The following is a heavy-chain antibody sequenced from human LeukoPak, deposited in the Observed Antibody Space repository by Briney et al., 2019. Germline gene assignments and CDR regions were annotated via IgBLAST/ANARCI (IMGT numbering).Heavy chain of an antibody. Sequence: PGGSLRLSCAASGFTFSSYSMNWVRQAPGKGLEWVSSISSSSSYIYYADSVKGRFTISRDNAKNSLYLQMNRLRAEDTAVYYCAREGTYYDSSGYYVLFDYWGQGTLVTVS. CDR2: ISSSSSYI. D-gene: IGHD3-22*01. CDR1: GFTFSSYS. V-gene: IGHV3-21*01. CDR3: AREGTYYDSSGYYVLFDY. J-gene: IGHJ4*02.